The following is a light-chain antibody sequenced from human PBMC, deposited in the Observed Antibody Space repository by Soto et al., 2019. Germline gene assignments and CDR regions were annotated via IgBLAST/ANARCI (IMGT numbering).Light chain of an antibody. CDR2: EVS. Sequence: QSALTQPASVSGSPGQSITISCTGTSSDVGAYKYVSWYQQHPGKAPKLIIYEVSNRPSGVPNRFSASKSGNTASLTISGLQTEDEADYFCSSYTSSSTWVFGGGTKVTVL. J-gene: IGLJ3*02. CDR1: SSDVGAYKY. CDR3: SSYTSSSTWV. V-gene: IGLV2-14*01.